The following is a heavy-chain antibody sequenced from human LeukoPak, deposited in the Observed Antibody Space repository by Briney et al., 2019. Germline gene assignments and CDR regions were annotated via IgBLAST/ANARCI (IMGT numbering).Heavy chain of an antibody. CDR1: GYTFTGYY. CDR2: INPNSGGT. CDR3: ARDTYDSSVLTPFGY. Sequence: ASVKVSCKASGYTFTGYYMHWVRQAPGQGLEGMGWINPNSGGTNYAQKFQGRVTMTRDTSISTAYMELSRLRSDDTAVYYCARDTYDSSVLTPFGYWGQGTLVTVSS. D-gene: IGHD3-22*01. V-gene: IGHV1-2*02. J-gene: IGHJ4*02.